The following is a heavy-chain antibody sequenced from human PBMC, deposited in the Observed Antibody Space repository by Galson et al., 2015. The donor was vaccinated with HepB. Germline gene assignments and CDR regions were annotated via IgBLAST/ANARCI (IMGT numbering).Heavy chain of an antibody. CDR1: GFTFSSYA. CDR3: ASPHVRYIYGYYFDY. D-gene: IGHD5-18*01. J-gene: IGHJ4*02. Sequence: SLRLSCAASGFTFSSYAMSWVRQAPGKGLEWVSAISGSGGSTYYADSVKGRFTISRDNSKNTLYLQMNSLRAEDTAVYYCASPHVRYIYGYYFDYWAQVPLVTGSS. V-gene: IGHV3-23*01. CDR2: ISGSGGST.